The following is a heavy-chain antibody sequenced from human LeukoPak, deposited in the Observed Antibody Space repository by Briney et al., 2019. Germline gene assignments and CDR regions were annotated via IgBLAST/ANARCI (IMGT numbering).Heavy chain of an antibody. Sequence: GGSLRLSCAASGFSVSSNYMSWVRQAPGKGLEYVSVLYHDGGTYSADSVKGRLTISRDNSKNTLYLQMNSLRVEDTAMYYCVHGWASYGSGSSEFFDYWGQGSLVTVSS. J-gene: IGHJ4*02. V-gene: IGHV3-53*01. D-gene: IGHD3-10*01. CDR2: LYHDGGT. CDR1: GFSVSSNY. CDR3: VHGWASYGSGSSEFFDY.